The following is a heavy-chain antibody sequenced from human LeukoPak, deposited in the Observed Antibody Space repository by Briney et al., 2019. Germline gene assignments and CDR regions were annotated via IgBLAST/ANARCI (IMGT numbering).Heavy chain of an antibody. CDR3: ATSPRGWYYFDY. D-gene: IGHD2-15*01. CDR1: GFTFSSYA. Sequence: PGGSLRLSCAASGFTFSSYAMSWVRRAPGKGLEWVSAISGSGGSTYYADSVKGRFTISRDNSKNTLYLQMNSLRAEDTAVYYCATSPRGWYYFDYWGQGTLVTVSS. J-gene: IGHJ4*02. V-gene: IGHV3-23*01. CDR2: ISGSGGST.